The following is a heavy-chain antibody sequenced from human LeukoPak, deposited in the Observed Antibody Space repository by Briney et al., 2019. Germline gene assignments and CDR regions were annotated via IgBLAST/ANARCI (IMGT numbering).Heavy chain of an antibody. CDR1: GGSISSGSYY. V-gene: IGHV4-61*02. CDR3: ARAPSFDY. Sequence: SETLSLTCTVSGGSISSGSYYWSWIRQPAGKGLEWIGRIYTSGSTNYNPSLKSRATISVDTSKNQFSLKLSSVTAADTAVYYCARAPSFDYWGQGTLVTVSS. J-gene: IGHJ4*02. CDR2: IYTSGST.